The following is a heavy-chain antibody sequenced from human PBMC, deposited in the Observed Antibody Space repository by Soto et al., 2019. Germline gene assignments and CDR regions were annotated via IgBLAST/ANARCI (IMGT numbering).Heavy chain of an antibody. CDR3: ANSEYYYYYGMDV. CDR2: ISYDGSNK. D-gene: IGHD3-10*01. J-gene: IGHJ6*02. V-gene: IGHV3-30*18. CDR1: GFTFSSYG. Sequence: GGSLSLSCAASGFTFSSYGMHWVRQAPGKGLEWVAVISYDGSNKYYADSVKGRFTISRDNSKNTLYLQMNSLRAEDTAVYYCANSEYYYYYGMDVWGQGTTVTVSS.